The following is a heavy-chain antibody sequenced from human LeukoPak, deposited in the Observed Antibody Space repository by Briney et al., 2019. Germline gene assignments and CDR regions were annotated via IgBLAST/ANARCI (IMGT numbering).Heavy chain of an antibody. Sequence: SETLSLTCTVSGGSVSSYYWSWIRQPAGKGLEWIGRIYTSGSTNYNPSLKSRVTMSVDTSKNQFSLKLSSVTAADTAVYYCARGYYYDSSGYYFDYWGQGTLVTVSS. CDR3: ARGYYYDSSGYYFDY. J-gene: IGHJ4*02. V-gene: IGHV4-4*07. D-gene: IGHD3-22*01. CDR1: GGSVSSYY. CDR2: IYTSGST.